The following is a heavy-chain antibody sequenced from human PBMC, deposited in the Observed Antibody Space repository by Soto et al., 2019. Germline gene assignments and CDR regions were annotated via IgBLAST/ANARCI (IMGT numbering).Heavy chain of an antibody. CDR2: IYYSGST. CDR1: GGSISSGDYY. CDR3: ARVSDSSSWQTNFDE. V-gene: IGHV4-30-4*01. Sequence: SETLSLTCTVSGGSISSGDYYWSWIRQPPGKGLEWIGYIYYSGSTYYNPSLKSRVTISVDTSKNQFSLKLSSVTAADTAVYYCARVSDSSSWQTNFDEWGQGTMGTVS. D-gene: IGHD6-13*01. J-gene: IGHJ4*02.